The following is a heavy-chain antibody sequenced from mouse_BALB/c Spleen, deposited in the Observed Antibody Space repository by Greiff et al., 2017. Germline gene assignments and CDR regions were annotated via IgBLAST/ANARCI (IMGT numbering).Heavy chain of an antibody. J-gene: IGHJ2*01. Sequence: EVKLMESGGGLVQPGGSLRLSCATSGFTFTDYYMSWVRQPPGKALEWLGFIRNKANGYTTEYSASVKGRFTISRDNSQSILYLQMNTLRAEDSATYYCARDPPFFRYFDYWGQGTTLTVSS. CDR3: ARDPPFFRYFDY. V-gene: IGHV7-3*02. CDR1: GFTFTDYY. CDR2: IRNKANGYTT.